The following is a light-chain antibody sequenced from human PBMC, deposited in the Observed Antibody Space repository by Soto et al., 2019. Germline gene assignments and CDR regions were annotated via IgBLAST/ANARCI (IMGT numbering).Light chain of an antibody. CDR1: QAIRNY. CDR3: QQYFSAPDT. CDR2: AAS. J-gene: IGKJ1*01. Sequence: DIQMTQSPSSLSASVGDRVTITCQASQAIRNYLAWYQQEPGKVPKLLIYAASTLQLGVPSRFSGSASGTDFTLTISSLQPEDVATYYCQQYFSAPDTFGQGTNVEIK. V-gene: IGKV1-27*01.